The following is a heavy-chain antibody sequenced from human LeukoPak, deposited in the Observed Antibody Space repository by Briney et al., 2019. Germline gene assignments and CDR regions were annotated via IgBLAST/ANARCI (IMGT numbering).Heavy chain of an antibody. J-gene: IGHJ3*02. D-gene: IGHD7-27*01. CDR2: IYYSGST. Sequence: SETLSLTCTVSGGSISSSSYYWGWIRQPPGKGLEWIGSIYYSGSTYYNPSLKSRVTISVDTSKNQFSLKLSSVTAADTAVYYCARQLALDGDNDALDIWGQGTMVTVSS. CDR1: GGSISSSSYY. V-gene: IGHV4-39*01. CDR3: ARQLALDGDNDALDI.